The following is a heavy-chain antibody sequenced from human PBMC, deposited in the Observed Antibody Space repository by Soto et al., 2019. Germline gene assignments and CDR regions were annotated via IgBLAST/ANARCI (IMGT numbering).Heavy chain of an antibody. V-gene: IGHV4-30-2*01. Sequence: PSETLSLTCAVSGGSISSGGSSWSWIRQPPGKGLEWIGYMYHSGSTYYNPSLKSRVTISIDRSKNQFSLKLSSVTAADTAVYYCARSVFPWGQGTLVTVSS. J-gene: IGHJ5*02. CDR1: GGSISSGGSS. CDR3: ARSVFP. CDR2: MYHSGST.